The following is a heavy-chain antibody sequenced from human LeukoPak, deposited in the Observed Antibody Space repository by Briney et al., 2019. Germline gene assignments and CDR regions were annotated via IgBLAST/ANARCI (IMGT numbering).Heavy chain of an antibody. J-gene: IGHJ5*02. V-gene: IGHV1-2*02. Sequence: GASVKVSCKASGYTFTGYYMHWVRQAPGQGLEWMGWINPNSGGTNYAQKFQGRVTMTRDTSISTAYMELSGLRSDDTAVYYCARDRYDFWSGYPNWFDPWGQGTLVTVSS. CDR3: ARDRYDFWSGYPNWFDP. CDR1: GYTFTGYY. D-gene: IGHD3-3*01. CDR2: INPNSGGT.